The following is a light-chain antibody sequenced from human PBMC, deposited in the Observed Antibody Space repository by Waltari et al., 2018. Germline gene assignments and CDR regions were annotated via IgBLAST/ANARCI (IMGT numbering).Light chain of an antibody. Sequence: QSALTQPASVSGSPGQSITISCTGTSSDVGGYNYVSWYQQRPGKAPKLIIYEVNNRPSGVSNRLSGSKSGHTASRTISGLQPEDEADYYCSSYRTTNTWVFGGGTKLTVL. CDR1: SSDVGGYNY. V-gene: IGLV2-14*01. CDR3: SSYRTTNTWV. J-gene: IGLJ3*02. CDR2: EVN.